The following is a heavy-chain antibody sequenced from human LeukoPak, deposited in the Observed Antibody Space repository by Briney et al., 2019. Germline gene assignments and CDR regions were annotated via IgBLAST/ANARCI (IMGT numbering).Heavy chain of an antibody. J-gene: IGHJ3*02. CDR1: GVSISGYY. CDR2: IYRSESS. V-gene: IGHV4-59*01. CDR3: ARNDGYHDMLTGYCAFDI. D-gene: IGHD3-9*01. Sequence: SETLSLTCSVSGVSISGYYWSWIRQPPGKQLEWIGYIYRSESSNYNPSLKSRVTISVDTSRNQLSLKLSSVTAADTAVYYCARNDGYHDMLTGYCAFDIWGPGTMVTVSS.